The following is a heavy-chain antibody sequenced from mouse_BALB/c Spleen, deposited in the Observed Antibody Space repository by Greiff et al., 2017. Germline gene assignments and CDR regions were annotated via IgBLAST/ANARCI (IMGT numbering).Heavy chain of an antibody. CDR2: ISSGGSYT. Sequence: EVQGVESGGGLVKPGGSLKLSCAASGFTFSSYAMSWVRQSPEKRLEWVAEISSGGSYTYYPDTVTGRFTISRDNAKNTLYLEMSSLRSEDTAMYYCARNWLYAMDYWGQGTSVTVSS. D-gene: IGHD4-1*01. CDR3: ARNWLYAMDY. J-gene: IGHJ4*01. V-gene: IGHV5-9-4*01. CDR1: GFTFSSYA.